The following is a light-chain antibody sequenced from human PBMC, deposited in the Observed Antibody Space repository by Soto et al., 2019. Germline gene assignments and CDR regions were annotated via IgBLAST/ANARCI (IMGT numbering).Light chain of an antibody. CDR2: AAS. J-gene: IGKJ1*01. CDR3: QKYNSAPPWT. Sequence: DIQMTQSPSSLSASVGDRVTITCRASQSIGSWLAWYQQKPGKAPKLLIYAASTLESGVPSRFSGSGSGTEFTLTIRSLQPEDVATYYCQKYNSAPPWTFGQGTKVEIK. CDR1: QSIGSW. V-gene: IGKV1-5*01.